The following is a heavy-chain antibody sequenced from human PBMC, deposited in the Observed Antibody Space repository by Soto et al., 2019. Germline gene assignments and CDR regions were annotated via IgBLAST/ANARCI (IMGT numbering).Heavy chain of an antibody. Sequence: QVQLVESGGGVVQPGRSLRLSCAASGFTFSSYAMHWVRQAPGKGLEWGAVISYDGSNKYYADSVKGRFTISRDNSKNTLYLQMNTLRTEDTAVYYCARDEQWLVRGFDYWGQGTLVTVSS. CDR3: ARDEQWLVRGFDY. CDR2: ISYDGSNK. J-gene: IGHJ4*02. CDR1: GFTFSSYA. D-gene: IGHD6-19*01. V-gene: IGHV3-30-3*01.